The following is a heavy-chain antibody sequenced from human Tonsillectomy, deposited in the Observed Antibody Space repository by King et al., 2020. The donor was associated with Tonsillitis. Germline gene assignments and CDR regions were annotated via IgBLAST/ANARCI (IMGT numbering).Heavy chain of an antibody. CDR1: GFTFHDYA. Sequence: VQLVESGGGLVQPGRSLRLSCAASGFTFHDYAMHWVRQAPGKGLEWVSGISWNSGIRGYADSVKGRFTISRDNAKNSLYLQMNSLRAEDTALYYCAKDSRADYYYDRDVWGQGTTVTVSS. CDR2: ISWNSGIR. J-gene: IGHJ6*02. V-gene: IGHV3-9*01. CDR3: AKDSRADYYYDRDV.